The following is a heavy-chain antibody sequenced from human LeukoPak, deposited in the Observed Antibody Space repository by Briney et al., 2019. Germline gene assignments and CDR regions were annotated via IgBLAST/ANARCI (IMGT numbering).Heavy chain of an antibody. D-gene: IGHD1-26*01. V-gene: IGHV1-24*01. Sequence: ASVKVSCKVSGYTLTELFMHWVRQAPGKGLEWMGGFDPEDGETIYAQKFQGRVTMTEDTSTDTAYMELSSLRSEDTAVYYCATSHSGSYSAFDYWGQGTLVTVSS. CDR2: FDPEDGET. J-gene: IGHJ4*02. CDR3: ATSHSGSYSAFDY. CDR1: GYTLTELF.